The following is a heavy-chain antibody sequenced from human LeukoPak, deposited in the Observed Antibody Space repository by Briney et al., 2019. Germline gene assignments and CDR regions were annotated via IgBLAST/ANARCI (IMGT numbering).Heavy chain of an antibody. CDR1: GFTFSKNW. V-gene: IGHV3-7*01. CDR2: IKQDVSEK. Sequence: GGSLRLSCVASGFTFSKNWMNWGRHVGGKGVEWVANIKQDVSEKYYADYVKGRFTISRDNDKNSVYLQMNSLRAEDTAVYYCARGFCGGTCFTNWFDPWGQGTLVTVSS. J-gene: IGHJ5*02. D-gene: IGHD2-15*01. CDR3: ARGFCGGTCFTNWFDP.